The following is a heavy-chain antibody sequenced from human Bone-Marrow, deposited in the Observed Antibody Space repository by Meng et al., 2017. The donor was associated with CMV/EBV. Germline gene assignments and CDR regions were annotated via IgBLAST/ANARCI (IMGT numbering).Heavy chain of an antibody. CDR2: IYSDGGT. V-gene: IGHV3-66*02. D-gene: IGHD4-17*01. CDR3: ARVVDYGDFVGGYYDGVDV. Sequence: GGSLRLSCAASGFTFSSYSMNWVRQAPGKGLEWVSLIYSDGGTYYEDSVKGRFTISRDNSKNTLYLQMNSLRAEDTAVYYCARVVDYGDFVGGYYDGVDVWGRGTTVTVSS. CDR1: GFTFSSYS. J-gene: IGHJ6*02.